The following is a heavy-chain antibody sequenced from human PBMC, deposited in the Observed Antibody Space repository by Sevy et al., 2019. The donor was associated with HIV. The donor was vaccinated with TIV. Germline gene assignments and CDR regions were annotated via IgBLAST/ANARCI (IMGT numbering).Heavy chain of an antibody. CDR1: GFTFSSYA. V-gene: IGHV3-23*01. CDR3: AKAHTGGSGSY. D-gene: IGHD1-26*01. Sequence: GGSLRLSCAASGFTFSSYAMSWVRQAPGKRLEWVSAISGSGGSTYYADSVKGRFTTARDNSKNTLYLQMNSLGAEDTAVYYCAKAHTGGSGSYWGQGTLVTVSS. J-gene: IGHJ4*02. CDR2: ISGSGGST.